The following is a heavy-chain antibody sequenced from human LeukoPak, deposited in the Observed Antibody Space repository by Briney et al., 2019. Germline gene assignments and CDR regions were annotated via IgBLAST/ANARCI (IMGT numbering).Heavy chain of an antibody. D-gene: IGHD1-26*01. CDR2: IYYSGST. CDR3: ARENVGYDY. V-gene: IGHV4-61*08. Sequence: PSETLSLTCTVSGGSISSGGYYWSWIRQPPGKGLEWIGYIYYSGSTNYNPSLKSRVTISIDTSKNQFSLKLSSVTAADTAVYYCARENVGYDYWGQGTLVTVSS. J-gene: IGHJ4*02. CDR1: GGSISSGGYY.